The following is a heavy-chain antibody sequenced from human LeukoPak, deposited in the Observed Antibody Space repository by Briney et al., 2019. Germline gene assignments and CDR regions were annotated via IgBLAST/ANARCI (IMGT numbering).Heavy chain of an antibody. CDR1: GFTFDDYA. J-gene: IGHJ4*02. V-gene: IGHV3-9*01. Sequence: PGRSLRLSCAASGFTFDDYAMHWVRQAPGKGLEWVSGISWNSGSIGYADSVKGRFTISRDNAKNSLYLQMNSLRAEDTAVYYCARGKPYFDYWGQGTLVTVSS. CDR2: ISWNSGSI. CDR3: ARGKPYFDY.